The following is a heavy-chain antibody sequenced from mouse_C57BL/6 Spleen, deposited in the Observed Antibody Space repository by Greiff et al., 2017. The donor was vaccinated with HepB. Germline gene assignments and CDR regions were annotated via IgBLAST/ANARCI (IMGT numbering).Heavy chain of an antibody. CDR2: IYPSDSET. Sequence: QVQLQQPGAELVRPGSSVKLSCKASGYTFTSYWMDWVKQRPGQGLEWIGNIYPSDSETHYNQKFKDKATLTVDKSSSTAYMQLSSLTSEDSAVYYCARFETGTGYFDVWGTGTTVTVSS. CDR3: ARFETGTGYFDV. CDR1: GYTFTSYW. J-gene: IGHJ1*03. V-gene: IGHV1-61*01. D-gene: IGHD4-1*01.